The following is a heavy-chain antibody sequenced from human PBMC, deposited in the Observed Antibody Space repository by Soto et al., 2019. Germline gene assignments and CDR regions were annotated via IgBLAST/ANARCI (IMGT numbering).Heavy chain of an antibody. CDR1: GASITDSY. CDR3: VRTARRFDY. V-gene: IGHV4-59*12. D-gene: IGHD2-21*02. Sequence: PXGTLSLTCTVSGASITDSYWSWVRQAPGKGLEVIGYIYDKGPTKDINYNPSLNSRVTMSIDTSKNQFSVELKSVSAADPAVYYSVRTARRFDYWGRGTLVTVSS. CDR2: IYDKGPT. J-gene: IGHJ4*02.